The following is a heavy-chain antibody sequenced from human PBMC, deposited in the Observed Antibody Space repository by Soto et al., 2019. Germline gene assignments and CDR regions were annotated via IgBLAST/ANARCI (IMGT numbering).Heavy chain of an antibody. J-gene: IGHJ6*02. CDR1: GFTFSSYG. Sequence: QVQLVESGGGVVQPGRSLRLSCAASGFTFSSYGMHWVRQAPGKGLEWVAVIWYDGSNKYYADYVTGRFTISRDTSKNTLYRQRNSLRAEYMAVYYCAREPKDHENYFVMDVWCQRTTVDVS. CDR2: IWYDGSNK. V-gene: IGHV3-33*01. CDR3: AREPKDHENYFVMDV.